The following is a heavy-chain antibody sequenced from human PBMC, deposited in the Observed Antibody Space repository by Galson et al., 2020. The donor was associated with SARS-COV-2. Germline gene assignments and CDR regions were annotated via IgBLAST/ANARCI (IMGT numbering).Heavy chain of an antibody. D-gene: IGHD1-26*01. Sequence: GESLKISCAASGFTFSSYGMHWVRQAPGKGLEWVAVISYDGSNKYYADSVKGRFTISRDNSKNTLYLQMNSLRAEDTAVYYCARDQEGALDFWGRGTLVAASS. J-gene: IGHJ4*02. CDR3: ARDQEGALDF. CDR2: ISYDGSNK. CDR1: GFTFSSYG. V-gene: IGHV3-30*03.